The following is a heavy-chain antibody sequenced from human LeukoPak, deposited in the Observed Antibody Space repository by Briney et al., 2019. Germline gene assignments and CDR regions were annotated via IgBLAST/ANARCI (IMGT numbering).Heavy chain of an antibody. V-gene: IGHV1-69*06. D-gene: IGHD3-9*01. J-gene: IGHJ3*02. CDR3: ARGELDILTGYDAFDI. CDR2: IIPIFGTA. CDR1: GGTFSSYA. Sequence: ASAKVSCKASGGTFSSYAISWVRQAPGQGLEWMGGIIPIFGTANYAQKFQGRVTITADKSTSTAYMELSSLRSEDTAVYYCARGELDILTGYDAFDIWGQGTMVTVSS.